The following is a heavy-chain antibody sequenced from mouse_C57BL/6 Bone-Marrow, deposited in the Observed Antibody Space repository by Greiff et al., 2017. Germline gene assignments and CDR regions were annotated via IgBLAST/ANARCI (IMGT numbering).Heavy chain of an antibody. Sequence: EVQLVESGGDLVKPGGSLKLSCAASGFTFSSYGMSWVRQTPDKRLEWVATISSGGSYTYYPDSVKGRFTISRDNAKNTLYLQMSSLKSEDTAMYYCARHRDYYGSSYDYWGQGTTLTVSS. CDR3: ARHRDYYGSSYDY. D-gene: IGHD1-1*01. CDR2: ISSGGSYT. CDR1: GFTFSSYG. V-gene: IGHV5-6*01. J-gene: IGHJ2*01.